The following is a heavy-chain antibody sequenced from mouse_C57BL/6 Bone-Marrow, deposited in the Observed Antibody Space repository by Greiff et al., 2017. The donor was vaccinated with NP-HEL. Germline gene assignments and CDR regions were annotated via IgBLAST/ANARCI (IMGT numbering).Heavy chain of an antibody. V-gene: IGHV3-6*01. J-gene: IGHJ3*01. Sequence: EVQLQQSGPGLVKPSQSLSLTCSFTGYSITSGYYWNWIRQFPGNKLEWMGYISYDGSNNYNPSLKNRISITRDTSKNQFFLKLNSVTTEDTATYYCARDAYWGQGTLVTVSA. CDR1: GYSITSGYY. CDR2: ISYDGSN. CDR3: ARDAY.